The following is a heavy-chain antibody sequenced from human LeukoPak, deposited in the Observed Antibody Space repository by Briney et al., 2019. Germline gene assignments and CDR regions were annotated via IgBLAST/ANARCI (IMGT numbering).Heavy chain of an antibody. D-gene: IGHD5-18*01. V-gene: IGHV3-21*01. CDR1: GFTFSNYN. Sequence: GGSLRLSCAASGFTFSNYNFYWVRQAPGKGLEWVSSISSTSSYIYYADSMKGRFTISRDNAKNSLYLQMNSLRAEDTAVYYCARELGYSYGSYGMDVWGQGTTVTVSS. J-gene: IGHJ6*02. CDR2: ISSTSSYI. CDR3: ARELGYSYGSYGMDV.